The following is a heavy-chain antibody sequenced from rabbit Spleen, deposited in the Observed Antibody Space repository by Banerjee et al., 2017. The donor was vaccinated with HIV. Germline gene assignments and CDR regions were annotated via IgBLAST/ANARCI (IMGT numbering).Heavy chain of an antibody. CDR1: GFSFSSSDY. V-gene: IGHV1S45*01. CDR2: IAGSGSAFT. D-gene: IGHD3-1*01. J-gene: IGHJ4*01. Sequence: QEQLEESAGGLVQPEGSLTLTCTTSGFSFSSSDYMCWVRQAPEKGLEWISCIAGSGSAFTYSATWAKGRFTCSKASSTTVTLQMTSLTAADTATYFCARDLASVVGWNFNLWGPGTLVTVS. CDR3: ARDLASVVGWNFNL.